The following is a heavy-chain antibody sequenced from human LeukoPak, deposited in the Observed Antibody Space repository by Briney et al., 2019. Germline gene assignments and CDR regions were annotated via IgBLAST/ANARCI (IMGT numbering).Heavy chain of an antibody. CDR1: GYSFTSYW. CDR3: ARFLILAAAGKGNWFDP. V-gene: IGHV5-51*01. Sequence: GESLQISCKGSGYSFTSYWIGWVLQLPGKGLEWMVIIYPGDSDTRYSPSFQGQVTISADKSISTAYLQWSSLKASDTAMYYCARFLILAAAGKGNWFDPWGQGTLVTVSS. D-gene: IGHD6-13*01. CDR2: IYPGDSDT. J-gene: IGHJ5*02.